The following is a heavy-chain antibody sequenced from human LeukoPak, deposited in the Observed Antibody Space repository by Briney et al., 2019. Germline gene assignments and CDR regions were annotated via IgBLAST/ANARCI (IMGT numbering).Heavy chain of an antibody. CDR1: GVTFSAYA. V-gene: IGHV3-23*01. Sequence: GGSLRLSCEASGVTFSAYAMTWVRQAPRKGLEWVSSIGSDNKPHYSESVKGRFAISRDNSKSMLFLQLNSLRAEDTALYYCARDLHYYVAMDVGGEGTTVTVPS. J-gene: IGHJ6*04. CDR3: ARDLHYYVAMDV. CDR2: IGSDNKP. D-gene: IGHD3-10*02.